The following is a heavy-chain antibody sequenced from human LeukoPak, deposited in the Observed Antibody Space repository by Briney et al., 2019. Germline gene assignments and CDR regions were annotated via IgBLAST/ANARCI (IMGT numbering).Heavy chain of an antibody. CDR3: ARENIVVVPAAIRYFDY. Sequence: SVKVSCKASGGTFSSYAISWVRQAPGQGLEWMGRIIPIFGTANYAQKFQGRVTITTDESTSTAYMELSSLRSEDTAVYYCARENIVVVPAAIRYFDYWGQGTLVTVSS. CDR1: GGTFSSYA. D-gene: IGHD2-2*01. CDR2: IIPIFGTA. V-gene: IGHV1-69*05. J-gene: IGHJ4*02.